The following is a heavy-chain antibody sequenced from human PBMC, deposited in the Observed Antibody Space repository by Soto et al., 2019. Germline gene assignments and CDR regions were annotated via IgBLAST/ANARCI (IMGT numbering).Heavy chain of an antibody. J-gene: IGHJ6*02. CDR1: GYRFETYA. V-gene: IGHV1-18*01. CDR2: IRAYNIDT. Sequence: ASVKVSCKSSGYRFETYAMSWVRQAPGQGLEWMGWIRAYNIDTYYAQKFQDRVTMTTDTSTGTAYMEPRSLRSDDTAVYYCARGHGVIIGAMDVWGQGTKVTVSS. CDR3: ARGHGVIIGAMDV. D-gene: IGHD3-3*01.